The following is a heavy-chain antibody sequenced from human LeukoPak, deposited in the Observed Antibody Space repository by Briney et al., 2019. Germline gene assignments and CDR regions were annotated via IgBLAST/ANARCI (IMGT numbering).Heavy chain of an antibody. V-gene: IGHV1-69*13. CDR2: IIPIFGTA. CDR1: GGTFSSYA. Sequence: SVKVSCKASGGTFSSYAISWVRQAPGQGLELMGGIIPIFGTANYAQKFQGRVTITADESTSTAYMELSSLRSEDTAVYYCARTVVYSTSSPYYYGMDVWGQGTTVTVSS. CDR3: ARTVVYSTSSPYYYGMDV. J-gene: IGHJ6*02. D-gene: IGHD6-6*01.